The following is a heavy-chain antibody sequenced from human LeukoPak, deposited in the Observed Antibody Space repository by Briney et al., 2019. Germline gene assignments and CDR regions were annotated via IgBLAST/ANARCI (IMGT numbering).Heavy chain of an antibody. CDR1: GGACSSYA. V-gene: IGHV1-69*06. D-gene: IGHD5-18*01. CDR3: ARAKEGCSYDRHFDY. J-gene: IGHJ4*02. CDR2: IIPIFGTA. Sequence: SVKVSCKASGGACSSYAISWVRQPPGQGLEWMGGIIPIFGTANYAQKFQGRVTITADKSTSTAYMELSSLRSGDTAVYYCARAKEGCSYDRHFDYWGQGTLVTVSS.